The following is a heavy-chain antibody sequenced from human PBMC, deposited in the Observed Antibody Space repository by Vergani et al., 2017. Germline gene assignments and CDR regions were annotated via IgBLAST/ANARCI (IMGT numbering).Heavy chain of an antibody. J-gene: IGHJ4*02. V-gene: IGHV4-34*01. CDR1: GGSFSGYY. Sequence: QLQLQESGPGLVKPSETLSLTCAVYGGSFSGYYWSWIRQPPGKGLEWIGEINHSGSTNYNPSLKSRVTISVDTSKNQFSLKLSSVTAADTAVYYCARLVVVAATSRFDYWGQGTLVTVSS. CDR3: ARLVVVAATSRFDY. CDR2: INHSGST. D-gene: IGHD2-15*01.